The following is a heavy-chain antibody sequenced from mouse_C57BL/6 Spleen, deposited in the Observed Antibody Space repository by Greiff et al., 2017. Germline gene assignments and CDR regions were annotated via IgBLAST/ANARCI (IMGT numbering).Heavy chain of an antibody. Sequence: QVQLQQPGAELVKPGASVKLSCKASGYTFTSYWMQWVKQRPGQGLEWIGEIDPSDSYTNYNQKFKGKATLTVDTSSSTAYMQLSSLTSEDSAVYYCARKGGLRRGYYFDDWGQGTTLTVSS. CDR3: ARKGGLRRGYYFDD. J-gene: IGHJ2*01. D-gene: IGHD2-4*01. V-gene: IGHV1-50*01. CDR2: IDPSDSYT. CDR1: GYTFTSYW.